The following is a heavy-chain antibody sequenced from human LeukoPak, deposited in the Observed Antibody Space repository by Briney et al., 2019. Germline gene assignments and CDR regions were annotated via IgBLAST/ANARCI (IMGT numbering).Heavy chain of an antibody. J-gene: IGHJ4*02. CDR1: GFTFSSYA. Sequence: PGGSLRLSCAASGFTFSSYAMSWVRQAPGKGLEYVSVISGSGGSTHYRDSVKCRFTISRDNSKNTLYLQMNSLRVEDTAVYYCAKDGTTTITFDYWGQGTLVTVSS. D-gene: IGHD1-1*01. CDR2: ISGSGGST. CDR3: AKDGTTTITFDY. V-gene: IGHV3-23*01.